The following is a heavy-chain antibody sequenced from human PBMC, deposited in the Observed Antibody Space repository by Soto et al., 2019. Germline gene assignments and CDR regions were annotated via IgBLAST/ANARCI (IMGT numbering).Heavy chain of an antibody. J-gene: IGHJ6*02. CDR1: GYTFTSYG. D-gene: IGHD3-9*01. Sequence: GASVKVSCKATGYTFTSYGISWVRQAPGQGLEWMGWISAYNGNTNYAQKLQGRVTMTTDTSTSTAYMELRSLRSDDTAVYYCARAFHYDILTGDSDYYYYGMDVWGQGTTVTVSS. CDR3: ARAFHYDILTGDSDYYYYGMDV. CDR2: ISAYNGNT. V-gene: IGHV1-18*01.